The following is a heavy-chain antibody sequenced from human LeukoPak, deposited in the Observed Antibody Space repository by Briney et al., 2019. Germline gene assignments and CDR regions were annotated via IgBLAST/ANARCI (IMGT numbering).Heavy chain of an antibody. CDR3: ARDLKSSRAYFDY. Sequence: GSLRLSCAASGFTFSSYAMHWVRQAPGKGLEWVAVISYDGSNKYCADSVKGRFTISRDNSKNTLYLQMNSLRAEDTAVYYCARDLKSSRAYFDYWGQGTLVTVSS. CDR1: GFTFSSYA. CDR2: ISYDGSNK. V-gene: IGHV3-30*04. J-gene: IGHJ4*02.